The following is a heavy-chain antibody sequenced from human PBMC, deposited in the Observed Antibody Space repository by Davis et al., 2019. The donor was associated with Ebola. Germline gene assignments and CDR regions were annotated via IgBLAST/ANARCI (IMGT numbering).Heavy chain of an antibody. CDR1: GDTFSTFA. J-gene: IGHJ1*01. CDR2: IIPHFGTA. V-gene: IGHV1-69*13. CDR3: ARGYYDSGGPNFLH. D-gene: IGHD3-22*01. Sequence: SVKVSCKAPGDTFSTFAIMWVRQAPGQGLEWMGGIIPHFGTADYAQRFQGRVTITADETTSTAYMVLSGLGSEDMAVYYCARGYYDSGGPNFLHWGQGTLVVVSS.